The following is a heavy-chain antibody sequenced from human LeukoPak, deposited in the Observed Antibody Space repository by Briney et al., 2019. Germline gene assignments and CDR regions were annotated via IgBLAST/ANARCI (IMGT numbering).Heavy chain of an antibody. D-gene: IGHD5-24*01. J-gene: IGHJ6*04. CDR1: GGSIGSGNYY. V-gene: IGHV4-31*03. CDR3: ARGRDDYNDAPPPYDYGMDV. Sequence: PSQTLSLTCTVSGGSIGSGNYYWTWIRQHPGRGLEWIGYIYDTGITYYNPCLKSRVTISADTSKKQFSLNLRSATAADTAVYRCARGRDDYNDAPPPYDYGMDVWGKGTTVTVSS. CDR2: IYDTGIT.